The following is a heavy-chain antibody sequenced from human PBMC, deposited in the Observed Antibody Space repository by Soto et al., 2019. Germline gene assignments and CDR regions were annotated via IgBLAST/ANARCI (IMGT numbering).Heavy chain of an antibody. CDR2: IHPYGGNR. Sequence: QVQLVQSGAEVKKPGASVKVSCQASGYSFPSYGIGWVRQAPGQGLEWMGWIHPYGGNRIYAQRFQDRVTMTTHTSTATAYMELRSLKSDDTAVFYCARVCITTFGVGIDYWGQGTLVIVSS. V-gene: IGHV1-18*01. CDR3: ARVCITTFGVGIDY. J-gene: IGHJ4*02. D-gene: IGHD3-3*01. CDR1: GYSFPSYG.